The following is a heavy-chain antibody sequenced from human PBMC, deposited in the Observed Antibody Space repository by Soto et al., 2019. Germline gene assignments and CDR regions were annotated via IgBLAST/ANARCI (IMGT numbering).Heavy chain of an antibody. CDR2: SSRGSDYI. CDR1: GFSFSDYT. D-gene: IGHD1-20*01. J-gene: IGHJ5*02. V-gene: IGHV3-21*01. CDR3: AKDSGCVNNACAYDP. Sequence: EVHLVESGGGLVKPGGSLRLTCAGSGFSFSDYTMNWVRQAPGKGLEWVSSSSRGSDYIFYADTVKGRFTISRDNARNSLYLQMSRLRAEDTAVYYCAKDSGCVNNACAYDPWGQGTLVSVAS.